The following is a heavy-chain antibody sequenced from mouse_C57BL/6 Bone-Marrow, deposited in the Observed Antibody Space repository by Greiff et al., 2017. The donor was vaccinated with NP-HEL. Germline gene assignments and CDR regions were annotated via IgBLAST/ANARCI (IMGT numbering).Heavy chain of an antibody. D-gene: IGHD2-5*01. CDR2: ISSGSSTI. J-gene: IGHJ4*01. CDR1: GFTFSDYG. CDR3: AREAYYSKGGAMDY. Sequence: EVKLMESGGGLVKPGGSLKLSCAASGFTFSDYGMHWVRQAPEKGLEWVAYISSGSSTIYYADTVKGRFTISRDNAKNTLFLQMTSLRSEDTAMYYCAREAYYSKGGAMDYWGQGTSVTVSS. V-gene: IGHV5-17*01.